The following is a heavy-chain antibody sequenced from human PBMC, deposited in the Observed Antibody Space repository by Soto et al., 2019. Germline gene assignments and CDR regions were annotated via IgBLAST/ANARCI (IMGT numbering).Heavy chain of an antibody. V-gene: IGHV4-61*01. CDR3: AHAATRYYYYGMDV. J-gene: IGHJ6*02. CDR1: GGSVSSGSYY. D-gene: IGHD2-15*01. CDR2: IYYSGST. Sequence: SETLSLTCTVSGGSVSSGSYYWSWIRQPPGKGLEWIGYIYYSGSTNYNPSLKSRVTISVDTSKNQFSLKLSSVTAADTAVYYCAHAATRYYYYGMDVWGQGTTVTVSS.